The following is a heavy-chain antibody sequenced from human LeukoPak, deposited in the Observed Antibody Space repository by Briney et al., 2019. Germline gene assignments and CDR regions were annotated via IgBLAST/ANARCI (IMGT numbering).Heavy chain of an antibody. CDR2: IYYSGST. D-gene: IGHD4-11*01. CDR3: ARVTTVTTIWFDP. J-gene: IGHJ5*02. V-gene: IGHV4-30-4*07. CDR1: GGSISSGGYS. Sequence: SQTLSLTCAVSGGSISSGGYSWSWIRQPPGKGLEWIGYIYYSGSTYYNPSLKSRVTISADTSKNQFSLKLSSVTAADTAVYYCARVTTVTTIWFDPWGQGTLVTVSS.